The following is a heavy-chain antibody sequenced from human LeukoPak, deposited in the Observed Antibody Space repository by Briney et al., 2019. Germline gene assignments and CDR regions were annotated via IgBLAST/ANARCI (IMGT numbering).Heavy chain of an antibody. CDR3: ASLGYRGFDY. Sequence: SQTLSLTCTVSGGSISRGNYYWSWIRQPAGKGLEWIGRIYTSGSTNYNPSLKSRVTISVDTSKDQFSLRLTSVTAADTAVYYCASLGYRGFDYWGQGTLVTVSS. V-gene: IGHV4-61*02. D-gene: IGHD5-24*01. J-gene: IGHJ4*02. CDR1: GGSISRGNYY. CDR2: IYTSGST.